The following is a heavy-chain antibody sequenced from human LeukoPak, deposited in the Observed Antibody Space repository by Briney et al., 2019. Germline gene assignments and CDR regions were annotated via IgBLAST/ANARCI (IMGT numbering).Heavy chain of an antibody. Sequence: ASVKVSCKASGYTFTSYYMHWVRQAPGQGLEWMGIINPSGGSTSYAQKFQGRVTMTRDMSTSTVYMELSSLRSEDTAVYYCARAKTYYYDSSGYYPAAEADYWGQGTLVTVSS. CDR2: INPSGGST. D-gene: IGHD3-22*01. J-gene: IGHJ4*02. V-gene: IGHV1-46*01. CDR1: GYTFTSYY. CDR3: ARAKTYYYDSSGYYPAAEADY.